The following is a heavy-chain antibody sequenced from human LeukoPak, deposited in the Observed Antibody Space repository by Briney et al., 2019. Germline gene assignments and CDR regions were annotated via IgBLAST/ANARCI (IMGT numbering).Heavy chain of an antibody. V-gene: IGHV1-24*01. CDR1: GYILTELS. Sequence: ASVKVSCKVSGYILTELSMHWVRQAPGKGLEWMGGSDPEDGETIYAQKFQGRVTMTEDTSTGTAYMELSSLRSEDTAVYYCATSRKYSGRVLPFDYWGQGTLVTVSS. J-gene: IGHJ4*02. D-gene: IGHD1-26*01. CDR3: ATSRKYSGRVLPFDY. CDR2: SDPEDGET.